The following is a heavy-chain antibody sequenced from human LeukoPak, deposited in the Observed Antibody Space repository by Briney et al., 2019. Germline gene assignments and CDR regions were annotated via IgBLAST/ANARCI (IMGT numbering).Heavy chain of an antibody. Sequence: GGSLRLSCAASGFTFSSYAMSWVRQAPGKGLEWVANIKQDGSEQYYVDSVKGRFTISRDNAKNSLYLQMNTLRPEDTAVYYCARERQNKDFWSGGDYWGQGTLVTVSS. D-gene: IGHD3-3*01. CDR1: GFTFSSYA. J-gene: IGHJ4*02. V-gene: IGHV3-7*01. CDR3: ARERQNKDFWSGGDY. CDR2: IKQDGSEQ.